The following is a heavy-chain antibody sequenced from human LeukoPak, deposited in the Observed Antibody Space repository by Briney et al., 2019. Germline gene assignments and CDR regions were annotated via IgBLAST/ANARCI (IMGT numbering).Heavy chain of an antibody. J-gene: IGHJ4*02. Sequence: PSETLSLTCTVSGGSISSSSYYWGWIRQPPGKGLEWIGSIYYSGSTYYNPSLKSRVTISVDTSKNQFSLKLSPVTAADTAVYYCARENVNYYGSGSHLPTYYFDYWGQGTLVTVSS. V-gene: IGHV4-39*07. CDR3: ARENVNYYGSGSHLPTYYFDY. D-gene: IGHD3-10*01. CDR1: GGSISSSSYY. CDR2: IYYSGST.